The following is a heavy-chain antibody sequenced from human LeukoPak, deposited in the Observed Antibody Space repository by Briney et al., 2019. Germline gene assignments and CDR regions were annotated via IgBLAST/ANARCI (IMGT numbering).Heavy chain of an antibody. CDR1: GNYW. CDR2: INSDGSWT. D-gene: IGHD6-19*01. J-gene: IGHJ4*02. CDR3: AKDGSLWLGVPYYFDY. V-gene: IGHV3-74*01. Sequence: GGSLRLSCAASGNYWMHWVRQAPGKGLLWVSHINSDGSWTSYADSVKGRFTISKDNAKNTVYLQMNSLRAEDTAVYYCAKDGSLWLGVPYYFDYWGQGTLVTVSS.